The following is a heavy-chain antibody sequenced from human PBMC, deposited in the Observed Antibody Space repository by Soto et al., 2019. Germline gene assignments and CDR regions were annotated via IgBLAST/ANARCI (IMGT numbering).Heavy chain of an antibody. CDR2: INHSGST. CDR3: ARGVQWLVTKYRYSWCDP. V-gene: IGHV4-34*01. J-gene: IGHJ5*02. Sequence: QVQLQQRGAGLLKPSETLSLTCAAYGGSFSGYYWSRIRQPPGQGLEWIGEINHSGSTNYNPSLKSRVTISVDTSKNQFSRGLSSVTAADTAMYYCARGVQWLVTKYRYSWCDPRCQETLVTV. CDR1: GGSFSGYY. D-gene: IGHD6-19*01.